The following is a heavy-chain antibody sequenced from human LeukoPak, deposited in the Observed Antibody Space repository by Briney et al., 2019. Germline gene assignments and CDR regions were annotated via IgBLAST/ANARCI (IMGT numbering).Heavy chain of an antibody. CDR2: IRYDGSKK. J-gene: IGHJ4*02. V-gene: IGHV3-30*02. Sequence: GGSLRLSCAAAGFTFSSYGMHWVRQAPGKGLEWVAFIRYDGSKKYYADSVKGRFTISRDNSKNTLYLQMNSLRAEDTAVYYCAKDLIVAVTTDDAGFDYWGQGTLVTVSS. D-gene: IGHD4-17*01. CDR1: GFTFSSYG. CDR3: AKDLIVAVTTDDAGFDY.